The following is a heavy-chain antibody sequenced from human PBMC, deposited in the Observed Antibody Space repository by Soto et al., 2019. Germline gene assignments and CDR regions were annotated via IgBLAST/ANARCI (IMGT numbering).Heavy chain of an antibody. V-gene: IGHV4-59*08. J-gene: IGHJ5*02. CDR1: GGSIGTSY. CDR3: ARPARDGGGGYSWFDP. D-gene: IGHD2-15*01. CDR2: ISHGGSA. Sequence: QVQLQESGPGLVKPSETLSLTCTVSGGSIGTSYWNWIRQSPGKGLQWIGYISHGGSATYNPSLKGRVPLSVDTSKNQFSLKLNSVTAADTAVYYCARPARDGGGGYSWFDPWGQGTLVTVSS.